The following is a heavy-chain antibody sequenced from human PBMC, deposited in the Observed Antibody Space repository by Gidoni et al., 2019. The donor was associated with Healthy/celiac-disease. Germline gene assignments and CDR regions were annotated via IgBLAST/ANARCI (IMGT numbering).Heavy chain of an antibody. V-gene: IGHV3-33*01. CDR1: GFTFSSYG. D-gene: IGHD1-26*01. Sequence: QVQLVESGGGVVQPGRSLRLSCAASGFTFSSYGMHWVRQAPGKGLEWVAVIWYDGSNKYYADSVKGRFTISRDNSKNTLYLQMNSLRAEDTAVYYCARLGSYYNLDYWGQGTLVTVSS. CDR3: ARLGSYYNLDY. CDR2: IWYDGSNK. J-gene: IGHJ4*02.